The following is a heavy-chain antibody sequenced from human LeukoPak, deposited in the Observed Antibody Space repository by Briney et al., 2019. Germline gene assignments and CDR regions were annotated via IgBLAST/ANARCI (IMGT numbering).Heavy chain of an antibody. J-gene: IGHJ4*02. V-gene: IGHV1-46*02. CDR3: ARDSGNGYED. CDR1: GGSFNSYA. D-gene: IGHD5-12*01. Sequence: ASVKVSCKVSGGSFNSYAISWVRQAPGQGLEWMGIINPSGGSTSYAQKFQGRVTMTRDTSTSTVYMELSSLRSEDTAVYYCARDSGNGYEDWGQGTLVTVSS. CDR2: INPSGGST.